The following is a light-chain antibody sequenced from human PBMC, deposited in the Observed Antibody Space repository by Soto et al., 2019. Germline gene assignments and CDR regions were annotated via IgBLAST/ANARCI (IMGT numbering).Light chain of an antibody. V-gene: IGKV3-11*01. CDR1: QSFRGL. Sequence: EVVLTQSPGTLSLAPLEIATLSFRASQSFRGLLAWYQQKPGQAPRLLIYDAYNRATGIPPRFSGSGSGTDFTLTISSLEPEDSAVYYCQQRNMWPITFGQGTRLEIK. J-gene: IGKJ5*01. CDR2: DAY. CDR3: QQRNMWPIT.